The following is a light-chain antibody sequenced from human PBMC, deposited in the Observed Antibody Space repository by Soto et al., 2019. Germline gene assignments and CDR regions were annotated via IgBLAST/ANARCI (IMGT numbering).Light chain of an antibody. V-gene: IGKV3-11*01. Sequence: ELTQSPATLSLFPGERATLSCRASLRISTYLAWYQQRPGQAPRLLIYDASKRATDIPVRFSGSGSGTDFTLTISSLEPEDFAFYFCQQYNNWPHTYGQGTKLEIK. CDR1: LRISTY. CDR3: QQYNNWPHT. J-gene: IGKJ2*01. CDR2: DAS.